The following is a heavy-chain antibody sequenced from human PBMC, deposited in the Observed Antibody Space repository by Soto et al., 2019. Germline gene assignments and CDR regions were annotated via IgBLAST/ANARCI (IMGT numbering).Heavy chain of an antibody. Sequence: PSETLSLTCAVSGGSISSSNWWSWVRQPPGKGLEWIGEIYHSGSTNYNPSLKSRVTISVDKSKNQFSLKLSSVTAADTAVYYCARDFADMGWLGALDIWGQGTMVTVSS. CDR2: IYHSGST. CDR1: GGSISSSNW. D-gene: IGHD6-19*01. CDR3: ARDFADMGWLGALDI. J-gene: IGHJ3*02. V-gene: IGHV4-4*02.